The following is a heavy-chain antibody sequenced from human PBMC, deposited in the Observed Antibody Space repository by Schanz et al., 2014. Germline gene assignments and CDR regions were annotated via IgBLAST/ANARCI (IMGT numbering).Heavy chain of an antibody. CDR3: ARGIPYCSSTSCSGLDAYDV. CDR1: GYTFTSYG. J-gene: IGHJ3*01. D-gene: IGHD2-2*01. V-gene: IGHV1-18*01. CDR2: ISAYNGHT. Sequence: QGQLVQSGAEVKKPGASVKVSCKASGYTFTSYGITWVRQAPGQGLEWMGWISAYNGHTTYAQKFQGRVTMTTDTSTMTAYMELRNVRYDDTAMYYCARGIPYCSSTSCSGLDAYDVWGQGTLVTVS.